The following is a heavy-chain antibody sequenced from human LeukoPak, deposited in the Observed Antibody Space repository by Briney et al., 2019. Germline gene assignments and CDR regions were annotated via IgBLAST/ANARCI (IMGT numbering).Heavy chain of an antibody. V-gene: IGHV4-59*08. D-gene: IGHD1-14*01. Sequence: SETLSLTCSVSGGSISSDYWSWIRQPPGKGLEWIGYIYYSGSTNYNPSLKSRVTISVDTSKNQFSLKLSSVTAADTAVYYCARHLGTNYFAYRGQGTLVTVSS. CDR3: ARHLGTNYFAY. CDR1: GGSISSDY. CDR2: IYYSGST. J-gene: IGHJ4*02.